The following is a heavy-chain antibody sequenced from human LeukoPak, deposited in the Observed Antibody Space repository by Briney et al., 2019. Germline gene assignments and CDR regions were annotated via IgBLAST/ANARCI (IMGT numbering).Heavy chain of an antibody. CDR2: TRNKTKSYST. CDR3: VRVCDSDCQGAHAFDI. J-gene: IGHJ3*02. V-gene: IGHV3-72*01. CDR1: GLILSDHY. Sequence: GGSLRLSCAVSGLILSDHYIDCVRQAAGKGLEWVGRTRNKTKSYSTAYAASVEGRFTISRDDLENSVYLEMNSLKSEDTAVYYCVRVCDSDCQGAHAFDIWGQGTKVTVSS. D-gene: IGHD2-21*02.